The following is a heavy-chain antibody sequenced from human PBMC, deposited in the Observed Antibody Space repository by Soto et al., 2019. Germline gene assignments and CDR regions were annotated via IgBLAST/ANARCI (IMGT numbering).Heavy chain of an antibody. J-gene: IGHJ6*02. V-gene: IGHV4-39*01. CDR3: ARDCSSTSCYPYYYYGMDV. Sequence: GTLALTCTVSGGSISSSSYYWGWIRQPPGKGLEWIGSIYYSGSTYYNPSLKSRVTISVDTSKNQFSLKLSSVTAADTAVYYCARDCSSTSCYPYYYYGMDVWGQGTTVTVSS. CDR2: IYYSGST. CDR1: GGSISSSSYY. D-gene: IGHD2-2*01.